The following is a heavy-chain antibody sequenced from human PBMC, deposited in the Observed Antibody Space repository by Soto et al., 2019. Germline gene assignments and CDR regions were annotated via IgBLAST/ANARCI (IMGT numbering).Heavy chain of an antibody. CDR3: ARDTLPAAAMPNYYYYGMDV. V-gene: IGHV1-46*01. Sequence: QVQLVQSGAEVKKPGASVKVSCKASGYTFTSYYMHWVRQAPGQGLEWMGIINPSGGSTSYAQKFQGRVPMTRDTSTSTVYMELSSLRSEDTAVYYCARDTLPAAAMPNYYYYGMDVWGQGTTVTVSS. J-gene: IGHJ6*02. CDR1: GYTFTSYY. D-gene: IGHD2-2*01. CDR2: INPSGGST.